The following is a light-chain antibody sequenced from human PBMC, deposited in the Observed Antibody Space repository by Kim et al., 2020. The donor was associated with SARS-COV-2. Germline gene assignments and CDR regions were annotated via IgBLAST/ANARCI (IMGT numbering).Light chain of an antibody. J-gene: IGKJ4*01. CDR2: GAS. V-gene: IGKV3-15*01. CDR3: QQYNGWPPRG. Sequence: EIVMTQSPATLSVSPGERATLSCRASQSVSSNLAWYQQKPGQAPRLLIYGASTRATGIPARFSGSGSGTEFTLTISSLQSEDFAVYYCQQYNGWPPRGFGGGTKVDIK. CDR1: QSVSSN.